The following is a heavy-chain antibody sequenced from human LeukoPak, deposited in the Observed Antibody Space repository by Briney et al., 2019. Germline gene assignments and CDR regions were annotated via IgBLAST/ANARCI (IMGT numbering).Heavy chain of an antibody. V-gene: IGHV4-61*02. D-gene: IGHD2-21*02. CDR1: GDSISSGSHY. CDR2: IYTSGSTINNPSLKNT. CDR3: ARDTALWTFDI. J-gene: IGHJ3*02. Sequence: PSETLSLTCTVSGDSISSGSHYWTWIRQPAGKGLEWIGRIYTSGSTINNPSLKNTNYNPSLKSRLTMSVDRSKNQFSLKMTSVTAADTAMYYCARDTALWTFDIWGQGTMVTVSS.